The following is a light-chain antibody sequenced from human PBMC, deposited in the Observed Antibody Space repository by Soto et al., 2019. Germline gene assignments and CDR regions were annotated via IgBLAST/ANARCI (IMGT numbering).Light chain of an antibody. CDR3: CSYAGSGTLL. CDR1: SSDVGSYDL. Sequence: QSALTQPASVSGSPGQSITISCTGTSSDVGSYDLVSWYQQHPGKAPKLMIYEVSKRPSGISNRFSGSKSANTASLTISGLQAEDEADYDCCSYAGSGTLLFGGGTKVTVL. CDR2: EVS. V-gene: IGLV2-23*02. J-gene: IGLJ3*02.